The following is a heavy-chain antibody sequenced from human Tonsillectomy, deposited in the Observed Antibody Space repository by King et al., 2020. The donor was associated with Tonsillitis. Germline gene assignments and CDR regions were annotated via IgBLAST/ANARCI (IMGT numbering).Heavy chain of an antibody. D-gene: IGHD5-18*01. J-gene: IGHJ6*03. Sequence: VQLVESGAEVKKPGESLRISCKGSGYSFTSYWISWVRQMPGKGLEWMGRIDPSDSYTNYSPSFQGHVTISADKSISTAYLQWSSLKASDTAMYYFARLDTPSFYYYNYMDVWGKGTTVTVSS. CDR2: IDPSDSYT. V-gene: IGHV5-10-1*03. CDR3: ARLDTPSFYYYNYMDV. CDR1: GYSFTSYW.